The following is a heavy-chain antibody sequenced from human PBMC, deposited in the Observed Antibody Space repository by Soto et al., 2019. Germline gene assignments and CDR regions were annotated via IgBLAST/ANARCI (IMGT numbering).Heavy chain of an antibody. J-gene: IGHJ4*02. CDR2: ISYGGTNE. V-gene: IGHV3-30*18. D-gene: IGHD3-22*01. CDR3: AKGGLYDSSGYYCDY. CDR1: GFTCSSYG. Sequence: GGSLRLSCAASGFTCSSYGMHWVRQAPGEGLEWVAFISYGGTNEYYADSVKGRFTISRDNFKHTLYLQMNSLRPEDTAVYYCAKGGLYDSSGYYCDYWGLGTLVIVSS.